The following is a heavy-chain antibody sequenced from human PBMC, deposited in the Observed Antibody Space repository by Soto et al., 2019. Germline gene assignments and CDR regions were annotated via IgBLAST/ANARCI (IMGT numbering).Heavy chain of an antibody. CDR1: GFRFKSFV. Sequence: QVQLVESGGGVVQPGTSLRLSCAASGFRFKSFVMHWVRQAPGKGLEWVAFTSYDGNNKDYGDSVKRRFTVSRDNSQNTLHLQMDFLRPEDTALYYCARWGATGGFDLWGQGTLVSVSS. V-gene: IGHV3-30*19. CDR3: ARWGATGGFDL. J-gene: IGHJ4*02. D-gene: IGHD3-16*01. CDR2: TSYDGNNK.